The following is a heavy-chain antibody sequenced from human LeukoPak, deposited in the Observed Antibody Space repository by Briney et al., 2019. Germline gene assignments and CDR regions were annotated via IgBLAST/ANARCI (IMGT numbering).Heavy chain of an antibody. D-gene: IGHD3-22*01. CDR1: GGSISSSSYY. Sequence: SETLSLTCTVSGGSISSSSYYWGWIRQPAGKGLEWIGRMHTTGRINYNPSLKSRVTMSVDTSKNQCSLKLSSVTAADTAVYYCARDRYYYDSSGYSLFDYWGQGTLVTVSS. CDR2: MHTTGRI. CDR3: ARDRYYYDSSGYSLFDY. V-gene: IGHV4-61*02. J-gene: IGHJ4*02.